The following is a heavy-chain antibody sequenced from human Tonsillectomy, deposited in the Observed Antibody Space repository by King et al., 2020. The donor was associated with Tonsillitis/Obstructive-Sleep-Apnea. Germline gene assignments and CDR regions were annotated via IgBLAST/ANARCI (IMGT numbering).Heavy chain of an antibody. CDR1: GFTFSSYW. Sequence: VQLVESGGGLVQPGGSLRLSCAASGFTFSSYWMHWVRQAPGKGMVWVSRVNIDGSSTSSADSVKGRFTLYSDNAKNTLYLQMNSLRAEDTAVYYCARDEEGARGFDYSGQGTLVTVSS. CDR3: ARDEEGARGFDY. V-gene: IGHV3-74*01. CDR2: VNIDGSST. J-gene: IGHJ4*02. D-gene: IGHD1-26*01.